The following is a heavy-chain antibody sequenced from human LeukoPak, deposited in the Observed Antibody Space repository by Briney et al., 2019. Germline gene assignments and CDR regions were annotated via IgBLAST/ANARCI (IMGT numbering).Heavy chain of an antibody. Sequence: ASVKVSCKASGYTFTSYGINWVRQATGQGLEWMGWMNPNSGNTGYAQKFQGRVTMTRNTSISTAYMELSSLRSEDTAVYYCARGNYDFWSGYTPDYYYYYMDVWGKGTTVTVSS. CDR3: ARGNYDFWSGYTPDYYYYYMDV. V-gene: IGHV1-8*01. CDR2: MNPNSGNT. D-gene: IGHD3-3*01. CDR1: GYTFTSYG. J-gene: IGHJ6*03.